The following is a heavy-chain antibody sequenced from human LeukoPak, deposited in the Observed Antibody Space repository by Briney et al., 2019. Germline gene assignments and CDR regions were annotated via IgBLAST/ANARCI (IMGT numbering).Heavy chain of an antibody. CDR2: IYYSGST. J-gene: IGHJ4*02. CDR1: SGSISSDDYY. D-gene: IGHD3-22*01. V-gene: IGHV4-30-4*08. Sequence: SETLSLTCSVSSGSISSDDYYRSWIRQPPGKGLEWIGYIYYSGSTSYYPSLKSRVTISLDTSKNQFSLKLSSVTAADTAVYYCARVHYFDITGYYSLDYWGQGTLVTVSS. CDR3: ARVHYFDITGYYSLDY.